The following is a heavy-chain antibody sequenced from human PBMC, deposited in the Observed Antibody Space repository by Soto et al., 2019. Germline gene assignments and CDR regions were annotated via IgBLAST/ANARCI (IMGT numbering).Heavy chain of an antibody. CDR3: ASRPGTYYDILTGPDY. D-gene: IGHD3-9*01. V-gene: IGHV3-23*01. CDR2: ISGSGGST. J-gene: IGHJ4*02. Sequence: GGSLRLSCAASGFTFSSYAMSWVRQAPGKGLEWVSAISGSGGSTYYADSVKGRFTISRDNSKNTLYLQMNSLRAEDTAVYYCASRPGTYYDILTGPDYWGQGTLVTVSS. CDR1: GFTFSSYA.